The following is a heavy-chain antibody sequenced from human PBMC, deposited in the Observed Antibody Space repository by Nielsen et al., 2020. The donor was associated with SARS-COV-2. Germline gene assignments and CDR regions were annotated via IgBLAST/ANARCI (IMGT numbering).Heavy chain of an antibody. CDR2: IRSNGFTT. CDR1: GFTFSVYD. V-gene: IGHV3-64D*09. CDR3: VKGNLNSFDS. J-gene: IGHJ4*02. Sequence: GSLKISCSASGFTFSVYDMYWVRQAPGKGLQYVSVIRSNGFTTYCTDSLKGRFTVSRDNARNVVYLQVSSLTAEDTAVYYCVKGNLNSFDSWGQGTRVTVLS.